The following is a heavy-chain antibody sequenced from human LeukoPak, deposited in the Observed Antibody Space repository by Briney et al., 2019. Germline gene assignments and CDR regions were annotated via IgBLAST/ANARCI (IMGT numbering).Heavy chain of an antibody. CDR2: IYYSGST. V-gene: IGHV4-59*01. CDR3: ARGGGVAFAFDY. CDR1: GGSISSYY. D-gene: IGHD3-16*01. J-gene: IGHJ4*02. Sequence: SETLSLTCTVSGGSISSYYWSWVRQPPGKGLEWIGYIYYSGSTNYNPSLKSRVTISVDTSKNQFPLKLSSVTAADTAVYYCARGGGVAFAFDYWGQGTLVTVSS.